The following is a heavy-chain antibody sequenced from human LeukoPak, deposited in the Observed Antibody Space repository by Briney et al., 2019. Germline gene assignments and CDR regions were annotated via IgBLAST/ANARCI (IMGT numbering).Heavy chain of an antibody. CDR3: AKQLGYCSDGSCYFPY. J-gene: IGHJ4*02. Sequence: ETLSLTCAVSGGSISSGGYSWSWIRQPPGKGLEWVSAISNNGGYTYYADSVQGRFIISRDNSKSTLCLQMNSLRAEDTAVYYCAKQLGYCSDGSCYFPYWGQGTLVTVSS. CDR1: GGSISSGGYS. CDR2: ISNNGGYT. V-gene: IGHV3-23*01. D-gene: IGHD2-15*01.